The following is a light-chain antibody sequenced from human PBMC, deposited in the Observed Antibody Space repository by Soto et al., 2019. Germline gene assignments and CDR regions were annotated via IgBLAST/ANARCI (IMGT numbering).Light chain of an antibody. CDR3: QHYGASPWT. V-gene: IGKV3-20*01. CDR2: RAS. J-gene: IGKJ1*01. Sequence: NLLTQSPCTRSLSPGQRGTLSCRASQSLSGNYLAWYQEKPGQGPSVLIYRASIRATGISDRFSGSGSGTDFPLTISRLEPEDFAVYYCQHYGASPWTFSQGTKVDIK. CDR1: QSLSGNY.